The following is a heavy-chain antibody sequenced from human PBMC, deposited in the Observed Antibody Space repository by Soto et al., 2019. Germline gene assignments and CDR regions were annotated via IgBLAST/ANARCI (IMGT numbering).Heavy chain of an antibody. D-gene: IGHD3-22*01. CDR2: IIPIFGTP. J-gene: IGHJ4*02. Sequence: QVQLVQSVAEVKTPGSSVKVSCKASGDSFSSYAISWVRQAPGHGLEWMGRIIPIFGTPNYAQRVEGRVTITADASTSTANMELSSLRSDDTAVYYCANGGNYHETSALAYWGQGTLVTVSS. CDR3: ANGGNYHETSALAY. V-gene: IGHV1-69*01. CDR1: GDSFSSYA.